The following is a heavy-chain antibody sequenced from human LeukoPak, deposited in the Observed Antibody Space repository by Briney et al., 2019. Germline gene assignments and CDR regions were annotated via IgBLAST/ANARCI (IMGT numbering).Heavy chain of an antibody. V-gene: IGHV4-39*01. Sequence: SETLSLTCAVSGGSISSSSHYWGWIRQPPGKRLEWIGSIHYSGSTYYNPSLKSRVTISVDTSKNQFSLRLSSVTAADMAVYFCARLGYSVSWTDCWGQGTLVTVSS. J-gene: IGHJ4*02. CDR2: IHYSGST. CDR3: ARLGYSVSWTDC. D-gene: IGHD6-13*01. CDR1: GGSISSSSHY.